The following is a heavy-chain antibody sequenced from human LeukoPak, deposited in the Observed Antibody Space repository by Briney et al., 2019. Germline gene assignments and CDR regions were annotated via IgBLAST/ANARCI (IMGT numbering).Heavy chain of an antibody. J-gene: IGHJ5*02. Sequence: GAAGKVSGKASGYTFTSYAMHWVRQAPGQRLEWMGWINAGNGNTKYSQKFQGRVTITRDTSASTAYMELSSLRSEDTAVYYCARATPPHPVAGTVRWFDPWGQGTLVTVSS. CDR3: ARATPPHPVAGTVRWFDP. CDR1: GYTFTSYA. V-gene: IGHV1-3*01. D-gene: IGHD6-19*01. CDR2: INAGNGNT.